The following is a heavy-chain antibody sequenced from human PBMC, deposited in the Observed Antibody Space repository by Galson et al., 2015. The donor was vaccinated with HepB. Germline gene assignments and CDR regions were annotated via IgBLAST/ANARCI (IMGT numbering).Heavy chain of an antibody. CDR1: GFTFSSYS. CDR3: ARGSAAGTWFDS. Sequence: SLRLSCAGSGFTFSSYSMNWVRHTPGKGLEWVSSISHSSSFIYHADSLKGRFSISRDNAKKSVYLRMNSLGVEDTAVYYCARGSAAGTWFDSWGQGILVTVSS. D-gene: IGHD6-25*01. V-gene: IGHV3-21*01. CDR2: ISHSSSFI. J-gene: IGHJ5*01.